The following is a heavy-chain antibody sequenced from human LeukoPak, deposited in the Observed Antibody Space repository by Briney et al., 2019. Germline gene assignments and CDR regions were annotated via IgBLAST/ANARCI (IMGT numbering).Heavy chain of an antibody. D-gene: IGHD5-12*01. CDR2: IYSGGST. Sequence: GGSLRLSCAASGFTVSSNYMSWVRQAPGKGLEWVSVIYSGGSTYYADSVKGRFTISRDNSKNTLYLQMNSLRAEDTAVYYCAKVAQEGYFDYWGQGTLVTVSS. CDR3: AKVAQEGYFDY. CDR1: GFTVSSNY. J-gene: IGHJ4*02. V-gene: IGHV3-53*01.